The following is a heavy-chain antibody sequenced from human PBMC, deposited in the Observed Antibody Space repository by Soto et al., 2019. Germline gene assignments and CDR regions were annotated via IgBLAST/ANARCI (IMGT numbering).Heavy chain of an antibody. V-gene: IGHV4-30-2*01. CDR3: AAGGGRPRYH. Sequence: QLQLQESGSGLVKPSQTLSLTCAVSGGSISSGGYSWSWIRQPPGKGLEWIGYIYHSGSTYYNPSLXSRVXIXLDSSKNHSSLKLRSVPAADTAVYYRAAGGGRPRYHRGQGTLVTVSS. CDR2: IYHSGST. CDR1: GGSISSGGYS. J-gene: IGHJ4*02. D-gene: IGHD2-2*01.